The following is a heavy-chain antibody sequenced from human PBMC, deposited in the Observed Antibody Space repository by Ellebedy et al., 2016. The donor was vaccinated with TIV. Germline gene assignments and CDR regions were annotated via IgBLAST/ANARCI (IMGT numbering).Heavy chain of an antibody. J-gene: IGHJ4*02. D-gene: IGHD3-22*01. CDR2: ISGRSATT. V-gene: IGHV3-48*02. CDR1: GFTFSIYN. Sequence: GESLKISCAASGFTFSIYNMNWVRQAPGKGLEWVSYISGRSATTYYADSVNGRFPISRDDAKNSLYLQMNSLSDEDTAVYYCAKGGDYYESSGYSLCYYFYYWGQGTLATVSS. CDR3: AKGGDYYESSGYSLCYYFYY.